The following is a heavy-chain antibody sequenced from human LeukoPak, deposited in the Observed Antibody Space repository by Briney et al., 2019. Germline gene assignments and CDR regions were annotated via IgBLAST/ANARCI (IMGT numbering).Heavy chain of an antibody. J-gene: IGHJ4*02. V-gene: IGHV3-21*01. Sequence: KTGGSLRLSCAASGFTFSSYSMNWVRQAPGKGLEWVSSISSSSSYIYYADSVKGRFTISRDNAKNSLYLQMNSLRAEDTAVYYCARDLLGYDILTSYSSSGYWGQGTLVTVSS. CDR3: ARDLLGYDILTSYSSSGY. CDR1: GFTFSSYS. D-gene: IGHD3-9*01. CDR2: ISSSSSYI.